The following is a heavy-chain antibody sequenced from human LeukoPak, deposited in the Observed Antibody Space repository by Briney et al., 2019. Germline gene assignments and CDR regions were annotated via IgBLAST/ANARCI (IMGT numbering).Heavy chain of an antibody. J-gene: IGHJ4*02. V-gene: IGHV4-61*02. D-gene: IGHD3-9*01. Sequence: PSQTLSLTCTVSGGSISSGSYYWSWIRQPAGKGLEWIGRIYTSGSTNYNPSLKSRVTISVDTSKNQFSLKLSSVTAADTAVYYCARGVEGVYFDWLLLYYAYTYYFDYWGQGTLVTVSS. CDR2: IYTSGST. CDR3: ARGVEGVYFDWLLLYYAYTYYFDY. CDR1: GGSISSGSYY.